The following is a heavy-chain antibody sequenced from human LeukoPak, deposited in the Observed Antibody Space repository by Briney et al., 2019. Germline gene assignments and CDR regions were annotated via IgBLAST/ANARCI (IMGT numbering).Heavy chain of an antibody. CDR1: GFTVSSNE. V-gene: IGHV3-21*01. CDR3: AAQSYDILTGYYNDY. CDR2: ISSSSSYI. J-gene: IGHJ4*02. D-gene: IGHD3-9*01. Sequence: GGSLRLSCAASGFTVSSNEMSWVRQAPGKGLEWVSSISSSSSYIYYADSVKGRFTISRDNAKNSLYLQMNSLRAEDTAVYYCAAQSYDILTGYYNDYWGQGTLVTVSS.